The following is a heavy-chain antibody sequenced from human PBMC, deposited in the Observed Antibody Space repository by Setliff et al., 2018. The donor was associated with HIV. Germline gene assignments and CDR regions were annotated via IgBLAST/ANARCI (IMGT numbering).Heavy chain of an antibody. D-gene: IGHD3-9*01. CDR1: GYTFTNFA. CDR3: ARTILGGNLLDY. Sequence: GASVKVSCKASGYTFTNFAIHWVRQAPGQRLEWMAWIDAANGNTKYSQMFQGRVTVTRDTSATTAYMELSSPRFEDTAVYYCARTILGGNLLDYWGQGTLVTVSS. CDR2: IDAANGNT. V-gene: IGHV1-3*01. J-gene: IGHJ4*02.